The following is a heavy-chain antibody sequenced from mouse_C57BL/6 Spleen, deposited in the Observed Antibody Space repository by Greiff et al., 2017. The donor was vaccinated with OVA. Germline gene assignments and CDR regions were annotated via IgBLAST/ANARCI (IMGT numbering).Heavy chain of an antibody. CDR2: ISDGGSYT. Sequence: EVKLVESGGGLVKPGGSLKLSCAASGFTFSSYAMSWVRQTPEKRLEWVATISDGGSYTYYPDNVKGRFTISRDNAKNNLYLQMSHLKSEDTAMYYGARADYDYDVGYWGQGTTLTVSS. CDR3: ARADYDYDVGY. CDR1: GFTFSSYA. V-gene: IGHV5-4*03. J-gene: IGHJ2*01. D-gene: IGHD2-4*01.